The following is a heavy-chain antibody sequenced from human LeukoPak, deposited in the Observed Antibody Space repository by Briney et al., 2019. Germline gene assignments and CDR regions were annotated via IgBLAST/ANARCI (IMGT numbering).Heavy chain of an antibody. CDR1: GFTFSSYA. Sequence: GGSLRLSCAASGFTFSSYAMSWVRQAPGKGLEWVSAISGSGGSTYYADSVKGRFTISRDNSKNTLYLQMNSLRAEDTAVYYCAKLVHYDILTGNPGRLFDPWGQGTLVTVSS. CDR2: ISGSGGST. CDR3: AKLVHYDILTGNPGRLFDP. D-gene: IGHD3-9*01. J-gene: IGHJ5*02. V-gene: IGHV3-23*01.